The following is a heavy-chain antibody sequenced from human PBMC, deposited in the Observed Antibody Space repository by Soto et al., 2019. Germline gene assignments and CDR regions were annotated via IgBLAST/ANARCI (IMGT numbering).Heavy chain of an antibody. CDR3: ARLLTPRGYVDY. J-gene: IGHJ4*02. Sequence: SVKVSCKASGGTFSSYAISLVRQAPGQGLEWMGGIIPIFGTANYAQKFQGRVTITADESTSTAYMELSSLRSEDTAVYYCARLLTPRGYVDYWGQGTLVTVSS. D-gene: IGHD2-15*01. CDR1: GGTFSSYA. CDR2: IIPIFGTA. V-gene: IGHV1-69*13.